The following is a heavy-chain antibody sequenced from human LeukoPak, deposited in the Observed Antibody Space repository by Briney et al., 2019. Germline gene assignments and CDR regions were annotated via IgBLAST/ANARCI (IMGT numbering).Heavy chain of an antibody. CDR3: ARVSITGTTLS. D-gene: IGHD1-7*01. Sequence: PSETLSLTCAVYGGSFSGYYWSWIRQPPGKGLEWIGEINHSGSTNYNPSLKSRVTISVDTSKNQFSLKLSSVTAADTAVYYCARVSITGTTLSWGQGTLVTVSS. CDR1: GGSFSGYY. V-gene: IGHV4-34*01. CDR2: INHSGST. J-gene: IGHJ5*02.